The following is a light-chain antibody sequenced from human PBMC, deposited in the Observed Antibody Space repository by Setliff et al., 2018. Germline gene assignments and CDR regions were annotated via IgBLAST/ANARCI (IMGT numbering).Light chain of an antibody. V-gene: IGLV2-14*01. Sequence: QSALTQPASVSGSPGQSITISCTGTSSDVGAYNYVSWYQQHPGKAPKLMIYDVSNRPSGVSNRFSGSKSGNTASLTISGLQAEDEADYYCNSYTSSSTFYVFGTGTKV. J-gene: IGLJ1*01. CDR2: DVS. CDR1: SSDVGAYNY. CDR3: NSYTSSSTFYV.